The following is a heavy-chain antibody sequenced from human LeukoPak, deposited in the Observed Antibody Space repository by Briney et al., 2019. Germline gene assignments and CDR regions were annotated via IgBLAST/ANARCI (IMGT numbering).Heavy chain of an antibody. CDR1: GFTFSSSA. CDR3: AKSGYNRFDY. CDR2: ISGSGSGGST. V-gene: IGHV3-23*01. D-gene: IGHD5-24*01. Sequence: GGSLRLSCAASGFTFSSSAMSWVRQAPGKGLEWVSSISGSGSGGSTYYADSVKGRFTISRDNSKNTLYLEMNSLRAEDTAVYYCAKSGYNRFDYWGQGTLVTVSS. J-gene: IGHJ4*02.